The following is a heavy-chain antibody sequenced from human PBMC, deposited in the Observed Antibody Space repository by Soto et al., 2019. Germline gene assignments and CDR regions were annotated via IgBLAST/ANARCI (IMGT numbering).Heavy chain of an antibody. J-gene: IGHJ6*02. CDR3: ARATPYYYYGMDV. CDR2: ISSSGSTI. V-gene: IGHV3-48*03. Sequence: SVGSLRLSCAASGFTFSSYEMNWVRQAPGKGLEWVSYISSSGSTIYYADSVKGRFTISRDNAKNSLYLQMNSLRAEDTAVYYCARATPYYYYGMDVWGQGTTVTVSS. CDR1: GFTFSSYE.